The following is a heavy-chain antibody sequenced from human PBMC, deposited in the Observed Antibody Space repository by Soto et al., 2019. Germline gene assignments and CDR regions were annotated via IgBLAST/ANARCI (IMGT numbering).Heavy chain of an antibody. Sequence: GESLKISCKGSGYSFTSYWIGWVRQMPGKGLEWMGIIYPGDSDTRYSPSFQGQVTISADKSISTAYLQWSSLKASDTAMYYWARSEIAVAHGMDVWGKGTTVTVYS. CDR3: ARSEIAVAHGMDV. V-gene: IGHV5-51*01. D-gene: IGHD6-19*01. J-gene: IGHJ6*04. CDR2: IYPGDSDT. CDR1: GYSFTSYW.